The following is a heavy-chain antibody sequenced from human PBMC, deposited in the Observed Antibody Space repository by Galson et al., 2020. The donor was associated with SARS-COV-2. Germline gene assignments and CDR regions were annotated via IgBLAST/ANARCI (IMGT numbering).Heavy chain of an antibody. V-gene: IGHV3-23*01. CDR2: LSGFDYIT. CDR3: AKDPNPKYCSGETCYPY. CDR1: GFVLSGQA. Sequence: GGSLRLSCAASGFVLSGQAMSWVRQAPGKGLEWVSLSGFDYITYYADSVKGRFTISRDNSRNTLFLQMNNLRAEDTAMYYCAKDPNPKYCSGETCYPYWGQGTLVTVSS. D-gene: IGHD2-15*01. J-gene: IGHJ4*02.